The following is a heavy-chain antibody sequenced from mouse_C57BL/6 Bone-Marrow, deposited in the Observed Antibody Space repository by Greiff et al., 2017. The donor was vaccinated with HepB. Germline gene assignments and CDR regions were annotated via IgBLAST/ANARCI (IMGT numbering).Heavy chain of an antibody. CDR3: AREDGYSSWFAY. V-gene: IGHV1-72*01. CDR1: GYTFTSYW. CDR2: IEPNSGGT. D-gene: IGHD2-3*01. J-gene: IGHJ3*01. Sequence: QVQLQQPGAELVKPGASVTLSCKASGYTFTSYWMHWVKQRPGRGLEWIGRIEPNSGGTKNNEKFTSKATLTVDKPSSTAYMQLSSLTSEDSAVYYCAREDGYSSWFAYWGQGTLVTVSA.